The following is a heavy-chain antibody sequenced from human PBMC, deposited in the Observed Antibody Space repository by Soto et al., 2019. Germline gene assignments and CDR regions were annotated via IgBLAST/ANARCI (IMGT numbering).Heavy chain of an antibody. CDR2: VFHTGTT. J-gene: IGHJ4*02. CDR1: GDSVSSPYY. D-gene: IGHD6-19*01. Sequence: QVQPQESGPGLVKPSGTLSLTCAVSGDSVSSPYYWCWVRQPPGKGLEWIGEVFHTGTTSYNPSLRSRVTISMDKSNNQFSLDLRSVTAADTAVYYCARSAGWYAVHSWGPGTLVIVSS. CDR3: ARSAGWYAVHS. V-gene: IGHV4-4*02.